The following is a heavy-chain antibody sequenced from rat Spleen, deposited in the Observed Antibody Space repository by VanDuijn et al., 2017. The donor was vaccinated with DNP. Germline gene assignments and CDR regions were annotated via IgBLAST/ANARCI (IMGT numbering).Heavy chain of an antibody. V-gene: IGHV4-2*01. CDR1: GFNFNDYW. CDR3: VREKFGVDY. Sequence: EVKLVESGGGLVQPGRSLKLSCVVSGFNFNDYWMAWVRQAPGKGLEWIGEINKDSTTMNYTPSLKEKLTISKDNAQNTLYLEMSKLGSEDTAIYYCVREKFGVDYWGQGVMVTVSS. D-gene: IGHD4-3*01. J-gene: IGHJ2*01. CDR2: INKDSTTM.